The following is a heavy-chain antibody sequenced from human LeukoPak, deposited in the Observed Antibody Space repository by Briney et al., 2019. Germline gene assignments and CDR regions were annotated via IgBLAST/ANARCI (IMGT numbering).Heavy chain of an antibody. CDR2: ISYDGSNK. CDR3: AREEDSSSSCFDY. J-gene: IGHJ4*02. D-gene: IGHD6-6*01. CDR1: GVTFSSYA. V-gene: IGHV3-30-3*01. Sequence: GGSLRLSCAASGVTFSSYAMHWVRQAPGKGLEWEAVISYDGSNKYYADSVKGRFTISRDNSKNTLYLQMNSLRAEDTAVYYCAREEDSSSSCFDYWGQGTLVTVSS.